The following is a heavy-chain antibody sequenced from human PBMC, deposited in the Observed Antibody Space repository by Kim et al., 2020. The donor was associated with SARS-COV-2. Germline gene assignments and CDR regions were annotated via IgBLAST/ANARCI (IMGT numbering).Heavy chain of an antibody. Sequence: PPLQSRVTISVDTSKNQFSLKLTSVTAADTAVYYCARGGLIDVWGGVDAFDVWGQGTMATVSS. CDR3: ARGGLIDVWGGVDAFDV. J-gene: IGHJ3*01. V-gene: IGHV4-34*01. D-gene: IGHD3-3*01.